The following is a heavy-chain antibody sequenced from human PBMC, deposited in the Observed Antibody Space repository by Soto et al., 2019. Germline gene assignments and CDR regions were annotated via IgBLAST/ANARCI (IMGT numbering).Heavy chain of an antibody. Sequence: GASVQVSCKASGYTFTSYYMHWVRQAPGQGLEWMGIINPSGGSTSYAQKFQGRVTMTRDTSTSTVYMELSSLRSEDTAVYYCAREPQSLPFDYWGQGTLVTVSS. CDR2: INPSGGST. CDR1: GYTFTSYY. V-gene: IGHV1-46*01. CDR3: AREPQSLPFDY. J-gene: IGHJ4*02.